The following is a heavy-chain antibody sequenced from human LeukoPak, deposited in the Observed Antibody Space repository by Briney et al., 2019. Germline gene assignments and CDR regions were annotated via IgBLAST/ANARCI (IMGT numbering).Heavy chain of an antibody. V-gene: IGHV3-30*18. Sequence: GGSLRLSCAASGFTFSHYAMHWVRQAPGKGLDWVAVISYDGANKFYSDSVRGRFTISRDSSKNTLYLQMNSLGAEDTAVYYCAKGPMTTVPNWFDPWGQGTLVTVSS. J-gene: IGHJ5*02. CDR1: GFTFSHYA. CDR2: ISYDGANK. CDR3: AKGPMTTVPNWFDP. D-gene: IGHD4-17*01.